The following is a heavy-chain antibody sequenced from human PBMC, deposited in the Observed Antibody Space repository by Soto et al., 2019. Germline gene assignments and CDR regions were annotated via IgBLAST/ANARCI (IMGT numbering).Heavy chain of an antibody. D-gene: IGHD2-15*01. J-gene: IGHJ4*02. Sequence: ASVKVSCKASGYTFTSYGISWVQQAPGQGLEWMGWISAYNGNTNYAQKLQGRVTMTTDTSTSTAYMELRSLRSDDTAVYYCARACSGGSCYGYWGQGTLVTVSS. CDR3: ARACSGGSCYGY. V-gene: IGHV1-18*01. CDR2: ISAYNGNT. CDR1: GYTFTSYG.